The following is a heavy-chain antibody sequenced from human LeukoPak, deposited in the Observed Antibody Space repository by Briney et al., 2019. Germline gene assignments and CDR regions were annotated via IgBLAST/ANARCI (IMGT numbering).Heavy chain of an antibody. CDR1: GFTFSSYA. V-gene: IGHV3-23*01. J-gene: IGHJ3*02. Sequence: HSGGSLRLSSAASGFTFSSYAMSWVRQAPGKGLEWVSAISGSGGSTYYADSVKGRFTISRDNSKNTLYLQMNSLRAEDTAVYYCAKDQSGRHPRQDAFDIWGQGTMVTVSS. D-gene: IGHD3-3*01. CDR2: ISGSGGST. CDR3: AKDQSGRHPRQDAFDI.